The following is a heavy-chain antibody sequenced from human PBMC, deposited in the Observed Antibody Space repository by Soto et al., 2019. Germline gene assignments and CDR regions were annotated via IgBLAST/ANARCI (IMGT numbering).Heavy chain of an antibody. D-gene: IGHD1-1*01. CDR2: ISAYNGNT. J-gene: IGHJ6*02. CDR3: ASDMGTAWSTGYYYGLDV. CDR1: GYTFTSYG. V-gene: IGHV1-18*01. Sequence: ASVKVSCKASGYTFTSYGISWVRQAPGQGLEWMGWISAYNGNTNYAQKLQGRVTMTTDTSTSTAYMELRSLRSDDTAVYYCASDMGTAWSTGYYYGLDVWGQETTGTASS.